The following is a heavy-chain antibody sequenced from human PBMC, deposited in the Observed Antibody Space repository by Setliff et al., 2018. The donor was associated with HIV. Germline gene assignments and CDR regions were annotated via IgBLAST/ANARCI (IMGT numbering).Heavy chain of an antibody. CDR2: IYTSGTT. V-gene: IGHV4-4*07. Sequence: SETLSLTCTVSGDSISSYYWSWIRQTAGKGLEWIGRIYTSGTTNYNPSLKRRVTMSVDTSKNQFSLKLRSLTAADTAVYYCARNFWNGPPDYYYYGLDVWGQGTTVTVSS. D-gene: IGHD3-3*01. CDR3: ARNFWNGPPDYYYYGLDV. J-gene: IGHJ6*02. CDR1: GDSISSYY.